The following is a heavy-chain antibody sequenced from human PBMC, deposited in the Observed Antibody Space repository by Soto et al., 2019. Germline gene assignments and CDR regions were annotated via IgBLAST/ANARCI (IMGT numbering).Heavy chain of an antibody. CDR3: ARQVATITYYFDY. CDR1: GGSISSYY. D-gene: IGHD5-12*01. Sequence: NPSETLSLTCTVSGGSISSYYWSWIRQPPGKGLEWIGYIYYSGSTNYNPSLKSRVTISVDTSKNQFSLKLSSVTAADTAVYYCARQVATITYYFDYWGQGTLVTVSS. J-gene: IGHJ4*02. V-gene: IGHV4-59*08. CDR2: IYYSGST.